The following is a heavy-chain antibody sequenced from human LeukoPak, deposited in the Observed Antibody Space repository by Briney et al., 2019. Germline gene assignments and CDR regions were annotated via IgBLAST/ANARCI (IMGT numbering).Heavy chain of an antibody. Sequence: GESLKISFKGSGYSFTSYWIGWVRQMPGKGLEWMGIIYPGDSDTRYSPSFQGQVTISADKSISTAYLQWSSLKASDTAMYYCAVSLPGGVYGDYEAKWFDPWGQGTLVTVSS. CDR3: AVSLPGGVYGDYEAKWFDP. J-gene: IGHJ5*02. CDR2: IYPGDSDT. CDR1: GYSFTSYW. D-gene: IGHD4-17*01. V-gene: IGHV5-51*01.